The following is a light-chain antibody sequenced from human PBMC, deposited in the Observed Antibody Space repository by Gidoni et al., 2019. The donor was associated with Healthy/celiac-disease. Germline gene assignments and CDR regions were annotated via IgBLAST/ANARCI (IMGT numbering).Light chain of an antibody. V-gene: IGKV3-11*01. Sequence: EIVLTQPPATLSLPPGERATLSCRASQIVSSYLAWYQQKPGQAPRLLIYDASNRATGIPARFSGSGSVTHFTLTISSLVPEDFAVYYCQQRSNWPPITFGQGTRLEIK. CDR3: QQRSNWPPIT. CDR2: DAS. J-gene: IGKJ5*01. CDR1: QIVSSY.